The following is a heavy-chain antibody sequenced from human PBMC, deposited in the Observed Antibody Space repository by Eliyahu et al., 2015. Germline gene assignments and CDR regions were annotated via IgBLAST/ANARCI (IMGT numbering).Heavy chain of an antibody. Sequence: XVRLVESGGGLVXPGGSLRLXXATSGFXFNDYNLNWFRQPPGKGLXWXSFISPXLGTVKYADSAKGRFTIARDNAGTSVSLFLDSLRVEDTALYFCAREYRSYWYPDFWGQGTLVTVSS. CDR2: ISPXLGTV. D-gene: IGHD2-8*02. CDR3: AREYRSYWYPDF. J-gene: IGHJ4*02. V-gene: IGHV3-48*01. CDR1: GFXFNDYN.